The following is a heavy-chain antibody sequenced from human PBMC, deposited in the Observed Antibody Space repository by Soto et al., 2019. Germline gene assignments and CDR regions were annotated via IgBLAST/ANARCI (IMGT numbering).Heavy chain of an antibody. V-gene: IGHV3-30-3*01. D-gene: IGHD6-6*01. Sequence: PGGSLRLSCAASGFTFSSYAMHWVRQAPGKGLEWVAVISYDGSNKYYADSVKGRFTISRDNSKNTLYLQMNSLRAKDTAVYYCARDRGAARPVYYYYYGMDVWGQGTTVTVSS. CDR3: ARDRGAARPVYYYYYGMDV. CDR1: GFTFSSYA. J-gene: IGHJ6*02. CDR2: ISYDGSNK.